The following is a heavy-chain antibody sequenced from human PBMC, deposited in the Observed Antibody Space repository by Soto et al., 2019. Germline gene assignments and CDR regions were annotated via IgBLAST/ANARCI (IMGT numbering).Heavy chain of an antibody. CDR3: ARLTYGSRWLIDY. Sequence: ESLKISCKCPGYTFTNYWIGSVRQMPGKGLEWMGIIYPGDSNTRYSPSFQGQVTISVDKSISTAYLQWSSLKASDTAMYYCARLTYGSRWLIDYWGQGALVTVSS. CDR1: GYTFTNYW. D-gene: IGHD6-13*01. J-gene: IGHJ4*02. CDR2: IYPGDSNT. V-gene: IGHV5-51*01.